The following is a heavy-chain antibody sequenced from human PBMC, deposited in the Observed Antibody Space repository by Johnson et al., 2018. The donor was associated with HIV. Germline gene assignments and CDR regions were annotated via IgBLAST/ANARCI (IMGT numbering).Heavy chain of an antibody. CDR2: ISYDGSKK. V-gene: IGHV3-30-3*01. J-gene: IGHJ3*02. Sequence: QEQLVESGGGVVQPGRSLRLSCAASGFTFSSYAVQWVRQAPDKGLEWVAVISYDGSKKYYADSVRGRFTISRDNSKNTLYLQMNSLIDEDTAVYYCARGEDYGGNFGALDIWGQGTMVTVSS. CDR1: GFTFSSYA. CDR3: ARGEDYGGNFGALDI. D-gene: IGHD4-23*01.